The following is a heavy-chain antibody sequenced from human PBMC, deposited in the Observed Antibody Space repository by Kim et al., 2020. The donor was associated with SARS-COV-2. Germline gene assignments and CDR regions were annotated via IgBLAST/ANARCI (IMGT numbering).Heavy chain of an antibody. CDR2: IYYSGST. V-gene: IGHV4-30-4*01. CDR1: GGSISSGDYY. CDR3: ARVGYDSSSWWTPGDY. D-gene: IGHD6-13*01. Sequence: SETLSLTCTVSGGSISSGDYYWSWIRQPPGKGLEWIGYIYYSGSTYYNPSLKSRVTISVDTSKNQFSLKLSSVTAADTAVYYCARVGYDSSSWWTPGDYWGQGTLVTVSS. J-gene: IGHJ4*02.